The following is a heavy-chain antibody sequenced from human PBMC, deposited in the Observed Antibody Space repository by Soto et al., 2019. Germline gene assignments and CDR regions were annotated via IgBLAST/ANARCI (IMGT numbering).Heavy chain of an antibody. CDR3: TRRQYLDY. CDR1: GFTFGEDA. J-gene: IGHJ4*02. V-gene: IGHV3-49*03. Sequence: PGGSLRLSCTASGFTFGEDAMSWFRQAPGKGLEWVGYIRSKSFGGTTEYAASVKGRFTISRDDSKSIAYLQMDSLETEDTAVYYCTRRQYLDYWGQGILVTVSS. CDR2: IRSKSFGGTT.